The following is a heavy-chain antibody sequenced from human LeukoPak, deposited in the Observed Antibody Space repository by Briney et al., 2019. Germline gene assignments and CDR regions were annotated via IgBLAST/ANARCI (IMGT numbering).Heavy chain of an antibody. CDR3: AKDKGLYSSSWYVDY. D-gene: IGHD6-13*01. Sequence: PGGSLRLSCAASGFTFSSYSMTWVRQAPGKGLDWVSAISGSGDNTYYADSVKGRFTISRDNSKNTLYLQMNRLRAEDTAVYYCAKDKGLYSSSWYVDYWGQGTLVTVSS. CDR2: ISGSGDNT. V-gene: IGHV3-23*01. J-gene: IGHJ4*02. CDR1: GFTFSSYS.